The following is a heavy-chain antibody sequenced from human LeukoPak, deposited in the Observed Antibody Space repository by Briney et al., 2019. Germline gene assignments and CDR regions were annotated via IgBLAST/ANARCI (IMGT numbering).Heavy chain of an antibody. V-gene: IGHV3-7*01. D-gene: IGHD3-10*01. Sequence: GGSLRLSCAASGFTFSSHWMSWVRQAPGKGLEWVANIKQDGSVIYYVDSVKGRFTISRDNAKNSLYLQMNSLRAEDTAVYYCARDGWSYDLSWGQGTLVTVSS. CDR1: GFTFSSHW. CDR2: IKQDGSVI. J-gene: IGHJ5*02. CDR3: ARDGWSYDLS.